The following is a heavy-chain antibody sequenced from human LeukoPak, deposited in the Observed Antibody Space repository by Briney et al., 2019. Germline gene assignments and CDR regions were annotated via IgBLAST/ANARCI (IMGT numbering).Heavy chain of an antibody. J-gene: IGHJ4*02. CDR2: ITTNGDST. D-gene: IGHD3-3*01. Sequence: PGGSLRLSCAASGFTFNTYAMNWVRQAPGKGLEWVSGITTNGDSTYYADSVKGRFTLSRDNSKSTLYLQMNSLRAEDTAIYYCAKVANSFWSGLDYWGQGALVTVSS. CDR3: AKVANSFWSGLDY. CDR1: GFTFNTYA. V-gene: IGHV3-23*01.